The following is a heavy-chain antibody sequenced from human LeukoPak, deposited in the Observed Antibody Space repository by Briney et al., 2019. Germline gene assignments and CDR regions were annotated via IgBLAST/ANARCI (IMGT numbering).Heavy chain of an antibody. CDR2: ISRGSNTI. Sequence: PGGSLTLSCTASGFTFSTYSMNWGRQAPGKGLGWRSHISRGSNTIYYVESVKGRFTISRENASLFLQMNSLRAEDTALYYCARGLAGGWYFDLWGRGTLVTVSS. V-gene: IGHV3-48*01. D-gene: IGHD3-10*01. CDR1: GFTFSTYS. CDR3: ARGLAGGWYFDL. J-gene: IGHJ2*01.